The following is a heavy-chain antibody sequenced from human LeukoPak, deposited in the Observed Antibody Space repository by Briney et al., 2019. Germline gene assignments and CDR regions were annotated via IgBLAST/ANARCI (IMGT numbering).Heavy chain of an antibody. CDR3: ARGRADWEFFDY. Sequence: PGGSLRLSGAAPGFTVSSSYISGVRQAPGKGLEWVSVISSGGGTYYADSVKGRFTISRDNSKNTVNLQMNSLRAEDTAVYHCARGRADWEFFDYWGQGTLVTVSS. CDR1: GFTVSSSY. V-gene: IGHV3-66*01. CDR2: ISSGGGT. J-gene: IGHJ4*02. D-gene: IGHD3-10*01.